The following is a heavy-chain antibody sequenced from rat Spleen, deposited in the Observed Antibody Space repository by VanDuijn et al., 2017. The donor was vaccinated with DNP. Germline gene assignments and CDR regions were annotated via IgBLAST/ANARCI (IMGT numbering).Heavy chain of an antibody. CDR2: INKDSSTI. CDR3: AKGPNYGGWSDYFDY. J-gene: IGHJ2*01. CDR1: GFNFNDYW. D-gene: IGHD1-11*01. Sequence: EVKLVESGGGLVQPGRSLQLSCAASGFNFNDYWMGWVRQAPGKGLEWIGEINKDSSTINYNPSLKEKITISRDNAQNTLYLQMSKLGSEDTAIYYGAKGPNYGGWSDYFDYWGQGVMVTVAS. V-gene: IGHV4-2*01.